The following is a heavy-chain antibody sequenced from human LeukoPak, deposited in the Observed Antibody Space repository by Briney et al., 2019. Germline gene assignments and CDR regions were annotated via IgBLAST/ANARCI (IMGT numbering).Heavy chain of an antibody. D-gene: IGHD3-22*01. V-gene: IGHV1-8*01. CDR3: ASYYYDSSGYYQGY. J-gene: IGHJ4*02. CDR1: GYTFTSYD. CDR2: MSPNSGDT. Sequence: GASVKVSCKTSGYTFTSYDINWVRQATGQGLEWLGWMSPNSGDTGYAQKFQGRVTMTRDTSTNTAYMELSSLRSEDTAVYYCASYYYDSSGYYQGYWGQGTLVTVSS.